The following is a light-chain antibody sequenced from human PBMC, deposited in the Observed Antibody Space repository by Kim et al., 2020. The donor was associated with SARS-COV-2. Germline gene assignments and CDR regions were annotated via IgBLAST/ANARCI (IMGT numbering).Light chain of an antibody. CDR2: DAS. V-gene: IGKV1-33*01. CDR3: QQYDNLPLT. CDR1: QGITHY. Sequence: DIRMTQSPPSLSASVGDRVTISCQASQGITHYLNWFHQKPGKAPNLLIYDASTLETGVPSRFSGSGFGTHFTLIISSLQPEDIGTYYCQQYDNLPLTFGGGTKVDI. J-gene: IGKJ4*01.